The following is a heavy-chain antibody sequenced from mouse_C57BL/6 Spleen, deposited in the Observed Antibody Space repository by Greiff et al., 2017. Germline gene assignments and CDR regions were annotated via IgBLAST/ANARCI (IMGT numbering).Heavy chain of an antibody. CDR2: IDPENGDT. CDR3: TAGSSGRFAY. Sequence: VQLKQSGAELVRPGASVKLSCTASGFNIKDDYMHWVKQRPEQGLEWIGWIDPENGDTDYASKFQGQATITADTSSNTAYLQLSSLTSEDTAVYYCTAGSSGRFAYWGQGTLVTVSA. D-gene: IGHD3-2*02. CDR1: GFNIKDDY. J-gene: IGHJ3*01. V-gene: IGHV14-4*01.